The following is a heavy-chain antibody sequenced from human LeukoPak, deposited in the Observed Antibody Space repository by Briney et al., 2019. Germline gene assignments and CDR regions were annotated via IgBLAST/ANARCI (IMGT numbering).Heavy chain of an antibody. D-gene: IGHD3-10*01. Sequence: GGSLRLSCAASGFTFSSYAMSWVRQAPGKGLEWVSAISGSGGSTYYADSVKGRFTISRDNSKNTLYLQMNSLRAEDTAVYYCARALPTMVRGVRNYGMDVWGQGTTVTVSS. V-gene: IGHV3-23*01. CDR1: GFTFSSYA. J-gene: IGHJ6*02. CDR2: ISGSGGST. CDR3: ARALPTMVRGVRNYGMDV.